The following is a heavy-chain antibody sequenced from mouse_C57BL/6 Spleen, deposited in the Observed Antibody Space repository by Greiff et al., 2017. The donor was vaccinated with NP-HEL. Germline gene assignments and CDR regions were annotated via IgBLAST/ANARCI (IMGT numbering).Heavy chain of an antibody. V-gene: IGHV1-22*01. CDR2: INPNNGGT. CDR1: GYTFTDYN. Sequence: EVQLQQSGPELVKPGASVKMSCKASGYTFTDYNMHWVKQSHGKSLEWIGYINPNNGGTSYNQKFKGKATLTVNKSSSTAYMELRSLTSEDSAVYYCAKQLRQGPLDYWGQGTTLTVSS. D-gene: IGHD2-4*01. CDR3: AKQLRQGPLDY. J-gene: IGHJ2*01.